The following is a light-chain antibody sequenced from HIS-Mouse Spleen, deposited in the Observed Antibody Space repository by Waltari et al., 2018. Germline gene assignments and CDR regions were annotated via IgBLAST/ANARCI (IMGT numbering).Light chain of an antibody. CDR3: QQRSNWPLFT. Sequence: EIVLTQSPATLSLSPGDRALLSCRASKSVSSYLAWYQQKPCQAPRLLIYDASNSATAIPARFSGSGSGTDFTLTISSLEPEDFAVYYCQQRSNWPLFTFGPGTKVDIK. CDR1: KSVSSY. V-gene: IGKV3-11*01. J-gene: IGKJ3*01. CDR2: DAS.